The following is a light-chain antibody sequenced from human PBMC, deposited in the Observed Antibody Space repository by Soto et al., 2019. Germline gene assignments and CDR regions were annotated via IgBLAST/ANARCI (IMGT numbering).Light chain of an antibody. Sequence: QSVLTQPPSASGTPGQRVTISCSGSSSNIGSNTVNWYQQLPGTAPKLLMYSDNQRPSGVPDRFSGSKSATSASLAISGLQSEDEADYYCAAWDDSLNGVVFGGGTKLTVL. V-gene: IGLV1-44*01. CDR3: AAWDDSLNGVV. CDR2: SDN. CDR1: SSNIGSNT. J-gene: IGLJ2*01.